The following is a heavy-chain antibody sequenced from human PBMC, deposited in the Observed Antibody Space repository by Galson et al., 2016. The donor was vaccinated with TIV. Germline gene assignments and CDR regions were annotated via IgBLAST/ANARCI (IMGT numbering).Heavy chain of an antibody. CDR1: GDAISRYS. CDR2: VYYTGST. D-gene: IGHD2/OR15-2a*01. J-gene: IGHJ6*02. Sequence: SETLSLTCSVSGDAISRYSWSWIRVPPGKGLEWIGNVYYTGSTDYNPSLGSRVTMSVDLSKDQFSLSLNSVTAADTAVYYCARVTPAFYGVQRYHYFGMDVWGQGTSVTVSS. V-gene: IGHV4-59*01. CDR3: ARVTPAFYGVQRYHYFGMDV.